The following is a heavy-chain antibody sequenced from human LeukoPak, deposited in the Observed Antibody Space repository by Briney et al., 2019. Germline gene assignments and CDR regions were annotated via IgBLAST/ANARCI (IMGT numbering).Heavy chain of an antibody. CDR2: MNPNSGNT. CDR1: GYTFTSYD. J-gene: IGHJ5*02. D-gene: IGHD6-6*01. Sequence: ASVKISCKASGYTFTSYDINWVRQATGQGLEWMGWMNPNSGNTGYAQKFQGRVTMTRNTSISTAYMELSSLRSEDTAVYYCARVPPHRRSSSSLSWFDPWGQGTLVTVSS. CDR3: ARVPPHRRSSSSLSWFDP. V-gene: IGHV1-8*01.